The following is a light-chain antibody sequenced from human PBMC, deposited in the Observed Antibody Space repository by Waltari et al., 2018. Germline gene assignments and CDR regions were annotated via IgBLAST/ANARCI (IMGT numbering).Light chain of an antibody. CDR3: AAWDDSLSGRV. J-gene: IGLJ3*02. V-gene: IGLV1-47*01. Sequence: QSVLTQPPSASGTPGQRVTISCSGSRSNIGSNYVYWYQQVPGTAPKLLIYRNKQRPSGVPDRCPGSKSGTSASLAISGLRSEDEVDYYCAAWDDSLSGRVFGGGTKVTVL. CDR1: RSNIGSNY. CDR2: RNK.